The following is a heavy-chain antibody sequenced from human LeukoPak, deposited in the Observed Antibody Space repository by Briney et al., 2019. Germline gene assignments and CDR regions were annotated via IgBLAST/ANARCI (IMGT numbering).Heavy chain of an antibody. Sequence: GGALTLSCAASGFTFDDYTMHWVRQAPAKGLEWVSLISWDGGSTYYVDSVKGGFTISRDNSNNSQYLQMNSLRTEDSASCYCAKDSPGSSGWYNSFDIWGQGTMVTVSS. CDR2: ISWDGGST. CDR1: GFTFDDYT. CDR3: AKDSPGSSGWYNSFDI. D-gene: IGHD6-19*01. J-gene: IGHJ3*02. V-gene: IGHV3-43*01.